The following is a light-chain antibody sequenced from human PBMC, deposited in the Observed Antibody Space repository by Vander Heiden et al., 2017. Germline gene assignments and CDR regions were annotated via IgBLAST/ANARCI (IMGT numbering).Light chain of an antibody. CDR3: CSYAGSYTLV. Sequence: QSALTQPRPVSGSPGQSVTISCTGTSSDVGGYNYVSWYQQHPGKAPKLMIYDVSKRPSGVPDRFSGSKSGNTASLTISGLQAEDEADYYCCSYAGSYTLVFGGGTMLTVL. CDR2: DVS. CDR1: SSDVGGYNY. V-gene: IGLV2-11*01. J-gene: IGLJ2*01.